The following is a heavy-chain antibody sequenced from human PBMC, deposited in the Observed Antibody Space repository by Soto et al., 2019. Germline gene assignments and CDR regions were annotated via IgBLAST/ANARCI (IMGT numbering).Heavy chain of an antibody. CDR3: AKGGSGTYWDY. J-gene: IGHJ4*02. D-gene: IGHD3-10*01. CDR1: GFTLSSYW. CDR2: IIQDGSEK. Sequence: EVQLVESGGGLVQPGGSLRLSCAASGFTLSSYWMSWVRQAPGKGLEWVANIIQDGSEKYYVDSVKGRFTISRDNAKKSLYLQMNSLRAEDTAVYYCAKGGSGTYWDYWGQGTLVTVSS. V-gene: IGHV3-7*01.